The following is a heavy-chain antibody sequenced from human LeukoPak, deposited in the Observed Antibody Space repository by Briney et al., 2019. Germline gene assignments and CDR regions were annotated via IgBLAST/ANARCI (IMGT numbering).Heavy chain of an antibody. V-gene: IGHV3-9*01. Sequence: PGRSLRLSCAASGFTFDDYAMHWVRQAPGKGLEWVSGISWNSGSIGYADSVKGRFTISRDNAKNSLYLQMNSLRAEDTALYYCAKELQDSTYWGQGTLVTASS. CDR3: AKELQDSTY. CDR1: GFTFDDYA. D-gene: IGHD2/OR15-2a*01. J-gene: IGHJ4*02. CDR2: ISWNSGSI.